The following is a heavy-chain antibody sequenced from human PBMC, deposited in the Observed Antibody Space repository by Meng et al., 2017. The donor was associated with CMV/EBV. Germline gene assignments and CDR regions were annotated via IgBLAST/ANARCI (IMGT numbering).Heavy chain of an antibody. Sequence: SETLSLTCTVSGGSFSSSSYYWGWIRQPPGKGLEWIGSIYYSGSTYYNPSLKSRVTISVDTSKNQFSLKLSSVTAADTAVYYCARRDDFWRGYLNWGQGTLVTVSS. V-gene: IGHV4-39*01. CDR3: ARRDDFWRGYLN. CDR2: IYYSGST. CDR1: GGSFSSSSYY. D-gene: IGHD3-3*01. J-gene: IGHJ4*02.